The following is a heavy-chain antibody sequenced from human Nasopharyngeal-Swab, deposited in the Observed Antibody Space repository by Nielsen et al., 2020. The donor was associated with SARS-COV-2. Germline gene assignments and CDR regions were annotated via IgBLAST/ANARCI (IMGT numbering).Heavy chain of an antibody. Sequence: WIRQSPGKGLEWIGSIYHSGSTYYNPSLKSRVTISVDTSKNQFSLKLSSVTAADTAVYYCARHTTIFGVVIRPFDYWGQGTLVTVSS. CDR2: IYHSGST. CDR3: ARHTTIFGVVIRPFDY. D-gene: IGHD3-3*01. J-gene: IGHJ4*02. V-gene: IGHV4-39*01.